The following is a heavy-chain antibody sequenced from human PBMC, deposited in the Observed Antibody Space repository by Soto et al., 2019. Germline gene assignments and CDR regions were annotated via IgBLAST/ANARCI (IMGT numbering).Heavy chain of an antibody. CDR1: GYTFTSYG. CDR2: ISAYNGNT. D-gene: IGHD2-2*02. CDR3: ARVGYCSSTSCYTDYYYYGMDV. Sequence: ASVKVSCKASGYTFTSYGISWVRQAPGQGLEWMGWISAYNGNTNYAQKLQGRVTMTTDTSTSTAYMELRSLRSDDTAVYYCARVGYCSSTSCYTDYYYYGMDVCGQGTTVTVSS. V-gene: IGHV1-18*01. J-gene: IGHJ6*02.